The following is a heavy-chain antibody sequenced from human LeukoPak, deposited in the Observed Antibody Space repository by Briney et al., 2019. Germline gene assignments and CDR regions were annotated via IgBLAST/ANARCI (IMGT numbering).Heavy chain of an antibody. CDR1: GFTFSNYW. J-gene: IGHJ4*02. CDR3: FREGGD. CDR2: INSDGSST. V-gene: IGHV3-74*01. Sequence: GGSLRLSCAVSGFTFSNYWMSWVRQAPGKGLVWVSRINSDGSSTSYADSVKGRFTISRDNAKNTLYLQMNSLRAEDTAIYYCFREGGDWGQGTLVTVSS. D-gene: IGHD3-10*01.